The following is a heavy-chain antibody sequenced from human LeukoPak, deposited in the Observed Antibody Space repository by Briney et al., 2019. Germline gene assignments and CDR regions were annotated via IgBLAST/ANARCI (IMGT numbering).Heavy chain of an antibody. CDR1: GFTFSSYE. D-gene: IGHD2-15*01. J-gene: IGHJ6*03. V-gene: IGHV3-48*03. CDR3: ARQNIGYCSGGSCFNYYYYMDV. CDR2: ISSSGSTI. Sequence: PGGSLRLSCAASGFTFSSYEMNWVRQAPGKGLEWVSYISSSGSTIYYADSVKGRFTISRDNAKNSLYLQMNSLRAEDTAVYYCARQNIGYCSGGSCFNYYYYMDVWGKGTTVTVSS.